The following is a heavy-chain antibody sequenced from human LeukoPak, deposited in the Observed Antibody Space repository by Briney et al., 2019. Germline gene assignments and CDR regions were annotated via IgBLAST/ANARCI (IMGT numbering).Heavy chain of an antibody. CDR3: ARGGVTVIVVAI. D-gene: IGHD3-22*01. CDR1: GGSFSGYY. J-gene: IGHJ4*02. V-gene: IGHV4-34*01. Sequence: PSETLSLTCAVYGGSFSGYYWSWIRQPPGKGLEWIGEINHSGSTNYNPSLKSRVTMSIDTSKNQFSLNLRSVPAADSAVYYCARGGVTVIVVAIWGQGTLVTVSS. CDR2: INHSGST.